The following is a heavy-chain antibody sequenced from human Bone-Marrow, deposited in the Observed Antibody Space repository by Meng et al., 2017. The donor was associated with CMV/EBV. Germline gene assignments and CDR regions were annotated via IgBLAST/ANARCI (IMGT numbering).Heavy chain of an antibody. D-gene: IGHD3-3*01. CDR2: INHSGSA. CDR3: ARRGWSYFDY. CDR1: GGSLSGYY. V-gene: IGHV4-34*01. J-gene: IGHJ4*02. Sequence: GSLRLSCAVYGGSLSGYYWSWIRQPPGKGLEWIGEINHSGSANYNPSLKTRVTISVDTSKNQFSLKLSSVTAADTAVYYCARRGWSYFDYWGQGTLVTVSS.